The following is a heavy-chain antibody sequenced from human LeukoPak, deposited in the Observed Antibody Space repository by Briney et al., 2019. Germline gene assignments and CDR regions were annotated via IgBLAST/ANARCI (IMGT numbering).Heavy chain of an antibody. CDR2: ISSSSSYI. J-gene: IGHJ3*02. V-gene: IGHV3-21*01. CDR1: GFTFSSYA. Sequence: GGSLRLSCAASGFTFSSYAMSWVRQAPGKGLEWVSSISSSSSYIYYADSVKGRFTISRDNAKNSLYLQMNSLRAEDTAVYYCASPHCSSTSCYRTPHAFDIWGQGTMVTVSS. CDR3: ASPHCSSTSCYRTPHAFDI. D-gene: IGHD2-2*01.